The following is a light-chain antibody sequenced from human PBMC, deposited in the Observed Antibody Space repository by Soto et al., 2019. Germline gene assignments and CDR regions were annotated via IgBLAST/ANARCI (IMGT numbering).Light chain of an antibody. J-gene: IGLJ3*02. CDR2: SNN. V-gene: IGLV1-44*01. CDR3: AAWDDSLNGPV. CDR1: SSNIGSNT. Sequence: QSVLTQPPSASGTPGQRFTISCSGSSSNIGSNTIHWYQQLPGTAPKLLIDSNNRRPSGVPDRFSGSMSGTSASLAISGLQSEDEADYYCAAWDDSLNGPVFGGGTKLTVL.